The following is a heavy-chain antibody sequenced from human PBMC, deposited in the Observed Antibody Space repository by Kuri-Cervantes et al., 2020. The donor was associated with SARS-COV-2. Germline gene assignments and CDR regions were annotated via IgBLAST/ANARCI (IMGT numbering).Heavy chain of an antibody. CDR3: ARGPSWGDFWGTYRGGWDTFDI. V-gene: IGHV1-2*04. CDR2: INPNSGGT. Sequence: ASVKVSCKASGYTFTDYYIHWVRQAPGQGLEWMGWINPNSGGTNSAQKFQGWVIMTRDTSISTAYMELSRLSCDDTAVYYCARGPSWGDFWGTYRGGWDTFDIWGQGTMVTVSS. CDR1: GYTFTDYY. J-gene: IGHJ3*02. D-gene: IGHD3-16*02.